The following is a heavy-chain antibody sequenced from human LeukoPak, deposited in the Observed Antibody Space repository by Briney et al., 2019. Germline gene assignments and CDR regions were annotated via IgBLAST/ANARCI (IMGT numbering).Heavy chain of an antibody. J-gene: IGHJ5*02. Sequence: PSETLSLTCTVSGGSIGSYYWSWIRQPPGKGLEWIGYIYYSGSTNYNPSLKSRVTISVDTSKNQFSLKLSSVTAADTAVYYCARGSFDWSPEEGWFDPWGQGTLVTVSS. D-gene: IGHD3-9*01. V-gene: IGHV4-59*01. CDR2: IYYSGST. CDR3: ARGSFDWSPEEGWFDP. CDR1: GGSIGSYY.